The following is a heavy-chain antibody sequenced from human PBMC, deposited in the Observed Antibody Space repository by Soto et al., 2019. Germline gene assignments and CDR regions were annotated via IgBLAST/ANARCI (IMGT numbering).Heavy chain of an antibody. Sequence: SETLSLTCTVSGGSLTSYYWSWIRQPAGKGLEWIGRIYASGTTDYSPSLKSRVTMSVDTSRNQFSLNLNSVTGADTAVYYCARDTFGSTRSGFDSWGQGTLVTVSS. CDR2: IYASGTT. J-gene: IGHJ4*01. D-gene: IGHD6-13*01. CDR3: ARDTFGSTRSGFDS. CDR1: GGSLTSYY. V-gene: IGHV4-4*07.